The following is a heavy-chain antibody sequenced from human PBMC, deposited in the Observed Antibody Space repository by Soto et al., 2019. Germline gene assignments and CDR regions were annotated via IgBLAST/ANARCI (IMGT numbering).Heavy chain of an antibody. CDR2: IIPIFGTA. CDR3: ARDSNGAEQHGRKYYYDSSGSASPYYYGMDV. Sequence: SVKISCKASGGPFSSYAISWVRQAPGQGLEWMGGIIPIFGTANYAQKFQGRVTITADESTSTAYMELSSLRSEDTAVYYCARDSNGAEQHGRKYYYDSSGSASPYYYGMDVWGQGTTVTVSS. D-gene: IGHD3-22*01. CDR1: GGPFSSYA. J-gene: IGHJ6*02. V-gene: IGHV1-69*13.